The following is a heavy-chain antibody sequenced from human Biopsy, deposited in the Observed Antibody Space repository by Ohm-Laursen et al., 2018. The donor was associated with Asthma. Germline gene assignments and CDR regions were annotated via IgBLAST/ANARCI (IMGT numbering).Heavy chain of an antibody. CDR2: INSVFGTT. Sequence: ASVKVSCKSLGGTFNTYVIGWVRQAPGQGLEWMGGINSVFGTTTYPQKFQNRVTITADDSTSTVYMELSSLRSEDTAVYYCARKAGSCISRTCYSLDFWGQGTLVTVSS. CDR1: GGTFNTYV. V-gene: IGHV1-69*13. CDR3: ARKAGSCISRTCYSLDF. D-gene: IGHD2-2*01. J-gene: IGHJ4*02.